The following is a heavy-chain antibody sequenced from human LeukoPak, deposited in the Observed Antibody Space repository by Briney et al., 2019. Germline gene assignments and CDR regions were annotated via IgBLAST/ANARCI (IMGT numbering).Heavy chain of an antibody. V-gene: IGHV1-8*01. CDR1: GYTFTSYD. CDR2: MNPNSGNT. D-gene: IGHD3-10*01. J-gene: IGHJ4*02. Sequence: ASVKVSCKASGYTFTSYDINWVRQATGQGLEWMGWMNPNSGNTGYAQKFQGRVTMTRNTSISTAYMELSSLRSEDTAVYYCAKRISGSGSPITYWGQGTLVTVSS. CDR3: AKRISGSGSPITY.